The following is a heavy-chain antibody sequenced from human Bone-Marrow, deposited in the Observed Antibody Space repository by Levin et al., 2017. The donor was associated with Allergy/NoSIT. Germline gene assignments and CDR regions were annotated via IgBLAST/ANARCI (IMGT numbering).Heavy chain of an antibody. J-gene: IGHJ4*02. CDR3: ARHSRVCGGDCYAFDY. CDR2: IYYSGST. V-gene: IGHV4-59*08. Sequence: LSQTLSLTCTVSGGSISSYYWSWIRQPPGKGLEWIGYIYYSGSTNYNPSLKSLVTISVDTSKNQFSLKLSSVTAADTAVYYCARHSRVCGGDCYAFDYWGQGTLVTVSS. CDR1: GGSISSYY. D-gene: IGHD2-21*02.